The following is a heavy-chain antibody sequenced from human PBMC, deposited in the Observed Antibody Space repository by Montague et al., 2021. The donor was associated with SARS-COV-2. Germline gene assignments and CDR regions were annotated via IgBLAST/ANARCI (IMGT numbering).Heavy chain of an antibody. Sequence: SLRLSCAASGFTFSSYDMHWVRQAPGKGLEWVAVISYDGSNKYYAASVKGRFTISRDNSKDTLYLQMNSLRAEDTAVYYCAKDVGLRNFFDYWGQGTLVTVSA. CDR1: GFTFSSYD. J-gene: IGHJ4*02. CDR3: AKDVGLRNFFDY. D-gene: IGHD1-26*01. CDR2: ISYDGSNK. V-gene: IGHV3-30*18.